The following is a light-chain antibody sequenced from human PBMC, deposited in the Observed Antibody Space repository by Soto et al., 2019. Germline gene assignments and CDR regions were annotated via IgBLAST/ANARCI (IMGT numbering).Light chain of an antibody. V-gene: IGKV3-20*01. CDR3: QQYAASPIT. CDR2: AAS. Sequence: EIVLTQSPGTLSLSPGERATLSCRASQTVSKNYLAWYQQKPGQAPRLLIYAASSRTTGIPDRFSGSGSGTEFTLTISRLEPEDFAVFYCQQYAASPITFGQGTRLEI. J-gene: IGKJ5*01. CDR1: QTVSKNY.